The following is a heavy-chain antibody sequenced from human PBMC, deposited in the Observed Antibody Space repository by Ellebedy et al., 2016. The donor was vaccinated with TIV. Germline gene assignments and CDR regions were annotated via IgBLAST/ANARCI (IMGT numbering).Heavy chain of an antibody. CDR3: VKDRVGQWLATFYFDY. Sequence: SLKISCAASAFTFSDHSMDSARQAPGKGLAWVPGICWNSGSIGYADSVKGRFTISRDNAKNSLHLQMNSLRAEDTALYYCVKDRVGQWLATFYFDYWGQGTLVTVSS. D-gene: IGHD6-19*01. CDR2: ICWNSGSI. V-gene: IGHV3-9*01. J-gene: IGHJ4*02. CDR1: AFTFSDHS.